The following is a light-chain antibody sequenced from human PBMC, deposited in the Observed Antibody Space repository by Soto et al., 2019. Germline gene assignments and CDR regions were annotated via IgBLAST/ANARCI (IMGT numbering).Light chain of an antibody. CDR2: DAS. V-gene: IGKV3-11*01. CDR1: QSVSGY. CDR3: QQRSNWPYLT. J-gene: IGKJ4*01. Sequence: DIVLTQSPDTLSLSPGVRATLSCRASQSVSGYLGWYQQKPGQAPRLLIYDASSRAYGVPARFRGSGSGTNFTLTIASLEPDDFAVYYCQQRSNWPYLTFGGGTRV.